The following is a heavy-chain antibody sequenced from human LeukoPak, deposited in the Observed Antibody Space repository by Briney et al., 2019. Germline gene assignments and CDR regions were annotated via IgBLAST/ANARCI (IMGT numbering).Heavy chain of an antibody. CDR3: ARQVVAASRGMDV. CDR1: GYSFTNYW. CDR2: IDPSDSYT. V-gene: IGHV5-10-1*01. J-gene: IGHJ6*02. Sequence: GESLKISCKGSGYSFTNYWITWVRQMPGKGLEWMGRIDPSDSYTDYSPSFQGHVTISADKSISTAYLQWSSLKASDTAMYYCARQVVAASRGMDVWGQGATVTVSS. D-gene: IGHD5-12*01.